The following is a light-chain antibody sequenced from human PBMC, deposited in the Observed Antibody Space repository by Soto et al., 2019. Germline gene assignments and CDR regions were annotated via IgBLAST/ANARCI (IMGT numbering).Light chain of an antibody. V-gene: IGKV3-20*01. CDR1: QSVTTR. CDR3: QQYGGSPIT. Sequence: IVLTQSPGTLSLSPGERVTLSCRASQSVTTRLAWYQHKPGQAPRLLMSGASSRASGVPVRFSGSGSGTDFTLTISRLEPQDFALYYCQQYGGSPITFGLGKRLEI. CDR2: GAS. J-gene: IGKJ5*01.